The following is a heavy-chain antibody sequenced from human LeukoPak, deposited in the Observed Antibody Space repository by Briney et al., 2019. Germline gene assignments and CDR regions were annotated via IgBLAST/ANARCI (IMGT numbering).Heavy chain of an antibody. V-gene: IGHV3-74*01. D-gene: IGHD1-26*01. Sequence: GGSLRLSCAASGFTFSNHWMHWVCQAPGKGLMWVSRINRDGSRTDYADSVKGRFTISRDNAKNSLYLQMNSLRDEDTAVYYCASSGSYRFDYWGQGTLVTVSS. J-gene: IGHJ4*02. CDR2: INRDGSRT. CDR1: GFTFSNHW. CDR3: ASSGSYRFDY.